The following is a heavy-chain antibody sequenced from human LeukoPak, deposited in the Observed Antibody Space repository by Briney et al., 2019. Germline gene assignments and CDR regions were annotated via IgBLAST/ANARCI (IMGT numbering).Heavy chain of an antibody. Sequence: PSETLSLTCTVSGGSISSYYWSWIRQPPGKGLEWIGIIYSSGSTKYNPSLKSRVTISVDTSKNQFSLKLSSVTAADTAVYYCARHIKRAAAMYYFDYWGQGTLVTVSS. CDR3: ARHIKRAAAMYYFDY. V-gene: IGHV4-59*08. CDR1: GGSISSYY. CDR2: IYSSGST. D-gene: IGHD6-13*01. J-gene: IGHJ4*02.